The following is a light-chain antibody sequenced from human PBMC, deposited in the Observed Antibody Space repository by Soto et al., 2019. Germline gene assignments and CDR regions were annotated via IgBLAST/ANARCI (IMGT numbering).Light chain of an antibody. CDR2: AAS. CDR1: QGVGNE. Sequence: DIQMTQSPSSLAASVGDRVTITCRASQGVGNEVGWYQQKPGKAPKRLIYAASTLQSGTPSRFRGSGSGTEFLLQISSRKIENFATYFCSQHNAYPRTFGQGTRVEMK. CDR3: SQHNAYPRT. V-gene: IGKV1-17*01. J-gene: IGKJ1*01.